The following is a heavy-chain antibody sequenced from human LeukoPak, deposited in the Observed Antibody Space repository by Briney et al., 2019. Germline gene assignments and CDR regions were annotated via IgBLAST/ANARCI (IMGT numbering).Heavy chain of an antibody. J-gene: IGHJ3*02. Sequence: ASVKVSCKASGYTFTSYGISWVRQAPGQGLEWMGWISAYNGNTNYAQKLQGRVTMTTDTSTSTAYMELRSLRSDDTAVYYCARDPTYSGSYDEIIWGQGTMVTVSS. CDR1: GYTFTSYG. CDR2: ISAYNGNT. V-gene: IGHV1-18*01. D-gene: IGHD1-26*01. CDR3: ARDPTYSGSYDEII.